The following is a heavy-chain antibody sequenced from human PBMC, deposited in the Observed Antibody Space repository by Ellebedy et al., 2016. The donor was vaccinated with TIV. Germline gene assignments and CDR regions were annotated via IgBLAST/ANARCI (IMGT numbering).Heavy chain of an antibody. Sequence: GESLKISCAASGFTFSTYGITWVRQAPGKGLQWVSYISSSGTPIYYADSVKGRFTISRDNAKNSLYLQLNSLRDEDTAVYYCTRASDFDYWGQGTLVTVSS. V-gene: IGHV3-48*02. CDR2: ISSSGTPI. CDR1: GFTFSTYG. J-gene: IGHJ4*02. CDR3: TRASDFDY. D-gene: IGHD1-26*01.